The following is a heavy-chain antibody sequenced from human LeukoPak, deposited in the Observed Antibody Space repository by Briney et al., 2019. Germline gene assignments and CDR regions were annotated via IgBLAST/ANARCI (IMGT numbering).Heavy chain of an antibody. J-gene: IGHJ6*03. CDR1: GGSFSGYY. Sequence: ASETLSPTCAVYGGSFSGYYWSWIRQPPGKGLEWVGEINHSGSTNYNPSLKSRVTISVDTSKIQFSLKLTSVTAADTAVYYCARRGSGGSKTGEYYYMDVWGKGTTVTVSS. V-gene: IGHV4-34*01. CDR2: INHSGST. CDR3: ARRGSGGSKTGEYYYMDV. D-gene: IGHD2-15*01.